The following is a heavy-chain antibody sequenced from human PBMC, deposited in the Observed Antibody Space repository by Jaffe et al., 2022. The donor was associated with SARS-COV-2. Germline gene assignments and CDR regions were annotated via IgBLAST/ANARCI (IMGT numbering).Heavy chain of an antibody. J-gene: IGHJ5*02. CDR2: IYTSGST. V-gene: IGHV4-61*02. D-gene: IGHD6-19*01. Sequence: QVQLQESGPGLVKPSQTLSLTCTVSGGSISSGSYYWSWIRQPAGKGLEWIGRIYTSGSTNYNPSLKSRVTISVDTSKNQFSLKLSSVTAADTAVYYCVVEKGWYAWFDPWGQGTLVTVSS. CDR1: GGSISSGSYY. CDR3: VVEKGWYAWFDP.